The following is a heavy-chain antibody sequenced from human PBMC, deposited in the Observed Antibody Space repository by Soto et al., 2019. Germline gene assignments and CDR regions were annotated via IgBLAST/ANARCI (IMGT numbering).Heavy chain of an antibody. CDR2: IYYSGST. V-gene: IGHV4-31*03. CDR3: ARMWFGDYYGMDV. J-gene: IGHJ6*02. Sequence: SETLSLTCTVSDGSIISGGYYWSWIRQHPGKGLEWIGYIYYSGSTYYNPSLKSRVTISVDTSKNQFSLKLSSVTAADTAVYYCARMWFGDYYGMDVWGQGTTVTVSS. CDR1: DGSIISGGYY. D-gene: IGHD3-10*01.